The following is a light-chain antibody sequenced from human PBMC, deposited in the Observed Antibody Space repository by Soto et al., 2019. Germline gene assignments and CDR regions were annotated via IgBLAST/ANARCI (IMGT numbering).Light chain of an antibody. J-gene: IGKJ2*01. CDR2: WSS. Sequence: DIVMTQSPDSLAVSLGERATIHCKSSQSVLYSSNNKNYLAWYQQKPGQPPKLLIYWSSTREYGVPDRFSGSGSVTYFTLTISSLQPEDVAAYYCHQYYSRPYTFGQGTKLEIK. V-gene: IGKV4-1*01. CDR3: HQYYSRPYT. CDR1: QSVLYSSNNKNY.